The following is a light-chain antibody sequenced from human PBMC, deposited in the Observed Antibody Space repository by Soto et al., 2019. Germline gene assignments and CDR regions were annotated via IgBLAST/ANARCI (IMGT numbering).Light chain of an antibody. CDR1: SSNIGAGFD. CDR2: GNV. J-gene: IGLJ1*01. Sequence: QSVLTQPPSVSGAPGQRVTISCTGSSSNIGAGFDVHWYQQLPGTAPKLHIYGNVDRPSGVPDRFSGSKSGTSASLAITGLQAEDEADYYCQSYDSSLSGYVFGTGTKLTVL. V-gene: IGLV1-40*01. CDR3: QSYDSSLSGYV.